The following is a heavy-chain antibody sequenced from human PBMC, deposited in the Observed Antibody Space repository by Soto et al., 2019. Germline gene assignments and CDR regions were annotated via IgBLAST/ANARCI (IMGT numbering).Heavy chain of an antibody. CDR2: IHYSGTT. D-gene: IGHD2-8*01. CDR1: GTSISSYY. CDR3: ARYNSYAIDY. V-gene: IGHV4-59*01. Sequence: PSETLSLTCTVSGTSISSYYWSWLRQPPGKGLEWIANIHYSGTTNYNPSLEIRVTLSLATSKNQFSLKMTSVTAADRAMYFCARYNSYAIDYWGRGTLVTVSS. J-gene: IGHJ4*02.